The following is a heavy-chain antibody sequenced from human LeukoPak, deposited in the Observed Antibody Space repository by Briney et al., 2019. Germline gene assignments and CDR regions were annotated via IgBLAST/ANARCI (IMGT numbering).Heavy chain of an antibody. CDR1: GVSINRSSYY. CDR3: AKRASARDDAFDI. D-gene: IGHD2-2*01. CDR2: IYYNGNT. J-gene: IGHJ3*02. V-gene: IGHV4-39*01. Sequence: PSETLSLTCTVSGVSINRSSYYWGWIRQPPGKGLEWIGSIYYNGNTYYNPSLKSRVTISVDTSKNQFSLKLSSVTAADTAVFYCAKRASARDDAFDIWGQGTMVTVSS.